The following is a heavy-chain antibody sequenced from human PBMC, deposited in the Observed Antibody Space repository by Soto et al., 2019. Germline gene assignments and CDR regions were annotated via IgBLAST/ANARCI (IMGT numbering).Heavy chain of an antibody. CDR1: GFTFSSYA. J-gene: IGHJ6*02. V-gene: IGHV3-30-3*01. CDR2: ISYDGSNK. CDR3: AGYYYCYGMDV. Sequence: VQLVESGGGVVQPGRSLRLSCAASGFTFSSYAMHWVRQAPGKGLEWVAIISYDGSNKYYADSVKGRFTISRDNSKNSLYLQMNSLRADDTAVYYCAGYYYCYGMDVWGLGTTVTVSS.